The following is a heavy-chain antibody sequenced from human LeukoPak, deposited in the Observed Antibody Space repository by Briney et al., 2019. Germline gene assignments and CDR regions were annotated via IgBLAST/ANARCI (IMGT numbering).Heavy chain of an antibody. Sequence: ASVKVSCKASGYTFINYGISWVRQAPGHGLEWMGWISLYNGNTNYAQKFQGRVTMTTDTSTSTAYMELRSLRSDDTAVYYCARSAPSGYTPRPNDYWGQGTLVTVSS. CDR2: ISLYNGNT. CDR1: GYTFINYG. CDR3: ARSAPSGYTPRPNDY. V-gene: IGHV1-18*01. J-gene: IGHJ4*02. D-gene: IGHD5-12*01.